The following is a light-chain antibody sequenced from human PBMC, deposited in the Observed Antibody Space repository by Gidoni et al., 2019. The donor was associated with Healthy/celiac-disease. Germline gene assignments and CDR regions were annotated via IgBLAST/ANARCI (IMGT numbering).Light chain of an antibody. V-gene: IGKV1-27*01. CDR3: QKYNSALL. J-gene: IGKJ5*01. CDR2: AAS. CDR1: QGISNY. Sequence: DIQMTQSPSSLSASVGDRVTITCRASQGISNYLAWYQQKPGKVPKLLIYAASTLQSGVPSRFSGSGSGTDFTLTISSLQPEDVATYYCQKYNSALLFXQXTRLEIK.